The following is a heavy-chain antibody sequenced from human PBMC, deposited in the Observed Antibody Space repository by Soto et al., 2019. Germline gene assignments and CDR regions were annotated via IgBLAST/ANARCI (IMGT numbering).Heavy chain of an antibody. CDR1: GYTFSSYW. CDR2: IYPGYSDT. Sequence: VASLKLSCKVSGYTFSSYWIACVRQMPGKGLEWMGIIYPGYSDTKYSPAFQGQVTISADKSINTAYLQWTSLEASDTAMYYCARKFAPEFFDSWGQGTLVTVSS. J-gene: IGHJ4*02. CDR3: ARKFAPEFFDS. D-gene: IGHD3-10*01. V-gene: IGHV5-51*01.